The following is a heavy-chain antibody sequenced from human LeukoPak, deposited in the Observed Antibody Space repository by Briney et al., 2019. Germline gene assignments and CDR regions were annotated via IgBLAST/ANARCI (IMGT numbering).Heavy chain of an antibody. CDR2: IASDGSST. J-gene: IGHJ4*02. Sequence: GGSLRLSCATSGFTFSSYWMNWVRQAPGKGLVWVSRIASDGSSTTYADSVKGRFSISRDNAKNTLYLQMNSLRVEDTAVYYCARGRPHGNDYWGQGTLVTVSS. D-gene: IGHD4-23*01. CDR1: GFTFSSYW. V-gene: IGHV3-74*01. CDR3: ARGRPHGNDY.